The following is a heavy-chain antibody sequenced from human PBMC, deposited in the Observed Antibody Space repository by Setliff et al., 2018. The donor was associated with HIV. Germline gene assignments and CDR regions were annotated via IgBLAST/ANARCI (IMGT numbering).Heavy chain of an antibody. CDR1: CGSISSYY. J-gene: IGHJ1*01. CDR3: ARVRSGYPPEYFLR. V-gene: IGHV4-34*01. Sequence: SETLSLTCTVYCGSISSYYWSWIRQPPGKGLEWIGEINHSGSTNYNRSLKSRVTISVDTSKNQISLKLISVTAADAAVSYCARVRSGYPPEYFLRWGQGTLVTVSS. D-gene: IGHD3-3*01. CDR2: INHSGST.